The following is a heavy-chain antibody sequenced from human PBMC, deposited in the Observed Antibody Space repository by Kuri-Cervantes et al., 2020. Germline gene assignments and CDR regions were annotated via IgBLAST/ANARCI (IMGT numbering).Heavy chain of an antibody. V-gene: IGHV1-69*06. CDR3: ARDPDYYYYMDV. CDR1: GGTFSSYA. CDR2: IIPIFGTA. J-gene: IGHJ6*03. Sequence: SVKVSCKASGGTFSSYAISWVRQAPGQGLEWMGGIIPIFGTANYAQKFQGRVTITADKSASTAYMELSSLRSEDTAVYYCARDPDYYYYMDVWGKGTTVTVSS.